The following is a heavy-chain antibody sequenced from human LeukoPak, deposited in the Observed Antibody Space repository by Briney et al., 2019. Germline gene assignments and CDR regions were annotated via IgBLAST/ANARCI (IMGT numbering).Heavy chain of an antibody. V-gene: IGHV4-4*02. CDR1: GGSISSNNW. J-gene: IGHJ4*02. D-gene: IGHD1-1*01. CDR2: IYHSGSP. Sequence: SETLSLTCAVSGGSISSNNWWGWVRQPPGKGLEWIGEIYHSGSPNYNPSLKSRVTISVDKSRNHFSLNLSSVTAADMAVYYCARVNINNWHSCDYWGQGTLVTVSS. CDR3: ARVNINNWHSCDY.